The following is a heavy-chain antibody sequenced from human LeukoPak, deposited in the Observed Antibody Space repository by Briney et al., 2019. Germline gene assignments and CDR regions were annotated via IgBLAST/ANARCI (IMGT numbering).Heavy chain of an antibody. Sequence: PSETLSLTCTVSGGSINNYYWSWIRQPPGKGLEWIGYIYYSGSTNYNPSLKSRVTISINTSKNQFSLKLNSVTAADTAVYYCARDYGSGSYYLLPHFDYWGQGTLVTVSS. CDR3: ARDYGSGSYYLLPHFDY. V-gene: IGHV4-59*12. D-gene: IGHD3-10*01. J-gene: IGHJ4*02. CDR2: IYYSGST. CDR1: GGSINNYY.